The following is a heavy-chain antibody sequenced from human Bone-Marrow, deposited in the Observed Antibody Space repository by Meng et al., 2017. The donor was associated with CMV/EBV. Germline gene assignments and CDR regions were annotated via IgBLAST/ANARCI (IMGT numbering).Heavy chain of an antibody. CDR1: GGSISSYY. V-gene: IGHV4-4*07. D-gene: IGHD3-10*01. CDR2: IYTSGST. Sequence: QLHLQESGPGLVKPSEPPSLTCTVSGGSISSYYWSWIRQPAGKGLEWIGRIYTSGSTNYNPSLKSRVTMSVDTSKNQFSLKLSSVTAADTAVYYCARFNSYGSGSRKFPNWFDPWGQGTLVTVSS. J-gene: IGHJ5*02. CDR3: ARFNSYGSGSRKFPNWFDP.